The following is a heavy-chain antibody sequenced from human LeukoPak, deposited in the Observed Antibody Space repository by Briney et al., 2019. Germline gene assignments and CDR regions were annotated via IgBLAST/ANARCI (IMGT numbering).Heavy chain of an antibody. CDR3: ARRTHLWFFNI. Sequence: SETLSLTCIVSGDSIRSYYWNWIRQAPGKALEWIGHIHNNGDIAYNFSLKSRVTISMDTSKNQFSLKLSSVTAADTALYYCARRTHLWFFNIWGQGTMVTVSS. CDR1: GDSIRSYY. V-gene: IGHV4-59*08. CDR2: IHNNGDI. J-gene: IGHJ3*02. D-gene: IGHD5-18*01.